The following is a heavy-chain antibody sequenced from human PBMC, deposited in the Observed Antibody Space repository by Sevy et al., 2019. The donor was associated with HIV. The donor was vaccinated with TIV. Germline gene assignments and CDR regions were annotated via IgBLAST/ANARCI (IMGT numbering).Heavy chain of an antibody. V-gene: IGHV3-30*18. CDR2: ISHDGINE. CDR3: ANAYSGSYAHSYLSALDV. D-gene: IGHD1-26*01. Sequence: GGSLRLSCIGSGFSFSYYGIHWVLQAPGKGLDWVALISHDGINEYYADSVKGRFTISRDNSKKTVYLEMNSLRNEDTAIYFCANAYSGSYAHSYLSALDVWGQGTTVTVSS. J-gene: IGHJ6*02. CDR1: GFSFSYYG.